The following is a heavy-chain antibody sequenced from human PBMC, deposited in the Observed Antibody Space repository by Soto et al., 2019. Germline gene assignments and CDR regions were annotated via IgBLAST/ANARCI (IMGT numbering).Heavy chain of an antibody. CDR3: ARSLNYDFWTGYFFDF. V-gene: IGHV2-70*01. D-gene: IGHD3-3*01. CDR2: IDWDGDT. J-gene: IGHJ4*02. Sequence: DSGPTLVNPTQTLTLTCTLSGFSLTTRSMCVSWIRQSPGKALEWLALIDWDGDTYYSTSLKTRLTISRDTSTNQVVLTMTNLDPADTATYFCARSLNYDFWTGYFFDFWGQGALVTVSS. CDR1: GFSLTTRSMC.